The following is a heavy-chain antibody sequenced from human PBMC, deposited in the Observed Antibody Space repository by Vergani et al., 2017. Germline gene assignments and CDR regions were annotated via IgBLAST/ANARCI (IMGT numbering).Heavy chain of an antibody. CDR3: ARGNYYGSGTYVDP. D-gene: IGHD3-10*01. CDR1: GFPFSDYG. Sequence: QVQLVESGGGAVQPGRSLRLSCSAAGFPFSDYGVHWVRQAPGKGLEWVSVISYDGNKKNYADSVKGRFTISRDNSKNTLYLEMNALRAEDTAVYYCARGNYYGSGTYVDPWGQGTLVTVSS. V-gene: IGHV3-30*03. CDR2: ISYDGNKK. J-gene: IGHJ5*02.